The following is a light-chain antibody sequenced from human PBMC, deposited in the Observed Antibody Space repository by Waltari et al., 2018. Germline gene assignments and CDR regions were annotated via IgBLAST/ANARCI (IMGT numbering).Light chain of an antibody. CDR3: LQYNSYPRT. Sequence: DIQMTQSPSSLSASVGDTVTITCRARLGISNSLDWFQQKPGKAPKSLIYGASILQSGVPSKFSGSGSGTEFTLAISSLQPEDFATYYCLQYNSYPRTFGQGTKVEIK. V-gene: IGKV1-16*02. CDR1: LGISNS. J-gene: IGKJ1*01. CDR2: GAS.